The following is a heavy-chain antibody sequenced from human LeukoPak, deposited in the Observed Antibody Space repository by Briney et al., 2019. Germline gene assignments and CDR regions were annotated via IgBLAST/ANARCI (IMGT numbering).Heavy chain of an antibody. Sequence: ASVKVSCKASGYTFTGHYMHWVRQAPGQGLEWMGWINPNSGGTNYAQKFQGRVTMTRDTSISTAYMELSRLRSDDTAVYYCARSRITMVRGVIPPFDYWGQGTLVTVSS. CDR2: INPNSGGT. J-gene: IGHJ4*02. CDR3: ARSRITMVRGVIPPFDY. CDR1: GYTFTGHY. V-gene: IGHV1-2*02. D-gene: IGHD3-10*01.